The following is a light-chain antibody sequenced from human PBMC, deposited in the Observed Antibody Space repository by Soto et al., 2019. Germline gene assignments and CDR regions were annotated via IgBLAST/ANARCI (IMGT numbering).Light chain of an antibody. V-gene: IGKV1-27*01. CDR3: QKYDSASSPT. Sequence: DIQMTQSPSSLSASVGDRVTVTCRASQGISSYLAWYQQKPGKVPKLLIFAASTLQPGVPSRFSDSGSGTDFTLTIRSLQPEDVATYYCQKYDSASSPTFGGGTKVEIK. CDR1: QGISSY. J-gene: IGKJ4*01. CDR2: AAS.